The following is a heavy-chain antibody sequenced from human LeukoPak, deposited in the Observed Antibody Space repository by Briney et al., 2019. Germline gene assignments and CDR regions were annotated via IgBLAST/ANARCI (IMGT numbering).Heavy chain of an antibody. D-gene: IGHD1-26*01. CDR2: IYYSGST. CDR3: ARPPTKWKLRLSLNY. CDR1: GGSITSSSYY. Sequence: PSETLSLTCTVSGGSITSSSYYWGWIRQPPGRGLEWIGSIYYSGSTYYNPSLKSRVVISVDTSKNQFSLNMNSVTAADTAVYYCARPPTKWKLRLSLNYGGKGTLVPVSS. V-gene: IGHV4-39*07. J-gene: IGHJ4*02.